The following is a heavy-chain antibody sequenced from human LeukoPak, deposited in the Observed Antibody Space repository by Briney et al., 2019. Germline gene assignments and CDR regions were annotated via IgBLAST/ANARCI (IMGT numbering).Heavy chain of an antibody. CDR3: ARGESAIGSVYFAY. CDR2: ISGGGTTI. D-gene: IGHD3-16*01. J-gene: IGHJ4*02. Sequence: PGGSLRLSCAASGFTFSDYYMSWIRQAPGKGLEWVSYISGGGTTIYYADSVEGRFTISRDNAKNSLYLQMNSLRAEDTAVYHCARGESAIGSVYFAYWGQGTLVTVSS. CDR1: GFTFSDYY. V-gene: IGHV3-11*01.